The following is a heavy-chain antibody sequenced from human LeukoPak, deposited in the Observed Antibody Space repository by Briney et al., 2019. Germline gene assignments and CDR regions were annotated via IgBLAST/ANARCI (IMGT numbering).Heavy chain of an antibody. CDR1: GFTFGDTW. CDR2: IKQDGSEK. Sequence: GGTLRLSCAAPGFTFGDTWMSWVRQAPGKGLEWVANIKQDGSEKYYVDSVKGRFTISRDNAKNSLYLQMNSLRAEDTAVYYCAREREVVATIWFDPWGQGTLVTVSS. CDR3: AREREVVATIWFDP. J-gene: IGHJ5*02. V-gene: IGHV3-7*01. D-gene: IGHD5-12*01.